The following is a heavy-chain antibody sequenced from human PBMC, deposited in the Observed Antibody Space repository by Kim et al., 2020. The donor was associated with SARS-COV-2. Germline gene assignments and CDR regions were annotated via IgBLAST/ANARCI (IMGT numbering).Heavy chain of an antibody. CDR1: GGSISSYF. Sequence: SETLSLTCTVSGGSISSYFWSWIRQPPGKGLEWIGYMFYSGSTKYNPSLKGRVSMSVDTTKNHVSLNLSSVTAADTAVYYCARSDGYNTPPKFWGQGTLV. V-gene: IGHV4-59*08. CDR2: MFYSGST. CDR3: ARSDGYNTPPKF. D-gene: IGHD5-12*01. J-gene: IGHJ1*01.